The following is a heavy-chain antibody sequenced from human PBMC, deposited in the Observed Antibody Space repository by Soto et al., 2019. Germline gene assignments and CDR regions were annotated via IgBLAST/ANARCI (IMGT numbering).Heavy chain of an antibody. D-gene: IGHD2-15*01. Sequence: GGSLRLSCAASGFSFSDYAMSWVRQAPGKGLEWLSLFSSAGATYYAGSVKGRFTVSRDNSRNTLYLQMNSLRAEDTAVYYCARRCSGAYGGINFYPCFDSWGQGTLVTVSS. J-gene: IGHJ4*02. CDR3: ARRCSGAYGGINFYPCFDS. CDR1: GFSFSDYA. V-gene: IGHV3-23*01. CDR2: FSSAGAT.